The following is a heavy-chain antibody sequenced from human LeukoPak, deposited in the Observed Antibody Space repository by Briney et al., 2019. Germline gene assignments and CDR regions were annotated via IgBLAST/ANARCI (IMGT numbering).Heavy chain of an antibody. D-gene: IGHD2-8*01. CDR2: ISSSSTYI. V-gene: IGHV3-21*01. J-gene: IGHJ4*02. CDR3: ARRTNGFDY. CDR1: GFTFTSYS. Sequence: GGSLRLSCAASGFTFTSYSMNWVRQAPGRGLEWVSSISSSSTYIYYADSVKGRFTISRDNAKNSLYLQMNSLRAEDTAVYYCARRTNGFDYWGQGTLVTVSS.